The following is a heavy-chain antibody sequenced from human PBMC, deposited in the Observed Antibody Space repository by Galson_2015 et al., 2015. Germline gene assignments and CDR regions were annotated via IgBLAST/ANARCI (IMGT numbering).Heavy chain of an antibody. CDR2: IYYSGNT. J-gene: IGHJ2*01. D-gene: IGHD4-23*01. CDR3: ASGLGGYGGNLYWYFDL. CDR1: GGSISSGGFY. Sequence: TLSLTCTVTGGSISSGGFYWSWIRQHPEKGLEWIGYIYYSGNTYYNPSLESRVTISADTSKNQFSLNLSSVTAADTAVYYCASGLGGYGGNLYWYFDLWGRGTLVTVSS. V-gene: IGHV4-31*03.